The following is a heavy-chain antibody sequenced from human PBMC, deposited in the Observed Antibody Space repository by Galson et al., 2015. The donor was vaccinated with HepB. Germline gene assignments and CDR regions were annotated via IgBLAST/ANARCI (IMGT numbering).Heavy chain of an antibody. CDR3: AKDSRGTYATNNPFDF. D-gene: IGHD1-26*01. CDR2: IGWNGGRL. Sequence: SLRLSCAASGFTFDDYAMHWVRQAPGKGLEWVSGIGWNGGRLGYADSVGGRFTISRDNAKNSLYLQMNSLRSEDTALYFCAKDSRGTYATNNPFDFWGQGTLVTVSS. CDR1: GFTFDDYA. J-gene: IGHJ4*02. V-gene: IGHV3-9*01.